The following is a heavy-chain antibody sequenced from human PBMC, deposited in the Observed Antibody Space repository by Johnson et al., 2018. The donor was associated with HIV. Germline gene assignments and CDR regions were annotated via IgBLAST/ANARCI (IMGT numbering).Heavy chain of an antibody. V-gene: IGHV3-30*04. CDR2: ISYDGSNK. CDR1: GFTFSSYA. D-gene: IGHD5-18*01. J-gene: IGHJ3*02. Sequence: QVQLVESGGGVVQPGRSLRLSCAASGFTFSSYAMHWVRQAPGKGLEWVAVISYDGSNKYYADSVKGRLTISRDNSKNTLYLQMNSLRAEDTAVYYCARGRRIQLWLLADAFDIWGQGTMVTVSS. CDR3: ARGRRIQLWLLADAFDI.